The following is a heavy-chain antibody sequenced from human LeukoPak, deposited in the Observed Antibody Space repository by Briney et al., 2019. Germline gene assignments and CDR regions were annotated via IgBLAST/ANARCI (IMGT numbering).Heavy chain of an antibody. CDR2: IYYSGST. CDR3: ARGSWSSSIDY. V-gene: IGHV4-30-4*01. CDR1: GGSISSGDYY. D-gene: IGHD6-6*01. Sequence: KTSESLSLTCTVSGGSISSGDYYWSWIHQPPGKGLEYIGYIYYSGSTYYNPSLKSRITISVDTSKNQFSLKLSSVTAADTAVYYCARGSWSSSIDYWGQGTLVTVSS. J-gene: IGHJ4*02.